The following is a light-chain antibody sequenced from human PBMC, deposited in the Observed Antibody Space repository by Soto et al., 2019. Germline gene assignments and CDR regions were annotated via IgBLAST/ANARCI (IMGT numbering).Light chain of an antibody. Sequence: EIVLTQSPATLSLSPGERAILSCRASQSVSSYLAWYQQKPGQAPRLLIYDTSNRATGIPARFSGSGSGTDFTLTISSLEPEDFAVYYCQQRSNWPWTFGGGTKVEIK. CDR1: QSVSSY. J-gene: IGKJ4*01. CDR2: DTS. V-gene: IGKV3-11*01. CDR3: QQRSNWPWT.